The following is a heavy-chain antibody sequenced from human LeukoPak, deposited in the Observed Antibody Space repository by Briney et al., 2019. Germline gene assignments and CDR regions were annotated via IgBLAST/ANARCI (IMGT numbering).Heavy chain of an antibody. CDR3: AREAVVVNDY. Sequence: GGSLRLSCAASGFTFSAYNMNWVRQAPGKGLEWVSSITTRSTNIYYADSVKGRITISRDNAKNSLYLQMNSLRSEDTALYYCAREAVVVNDYWGQGTLVTVSS. CDR2: ITTRSTNI. V-gene: IGHV3-21*01. CDR1: GFTFSAYN. J-gene: IGHJ4*02. D-gene: IGHD2-15*01.